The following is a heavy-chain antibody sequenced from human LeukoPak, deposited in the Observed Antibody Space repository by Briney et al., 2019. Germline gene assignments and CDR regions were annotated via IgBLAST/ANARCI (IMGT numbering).Heavy chain of an antibody. CDR1: GYTFTGYY. D-gene: IGHD2/OR15-2a*01. CDR2: IGPHSSAT. CDR3: AREGNGLLSKDFDY. J-gene: IGHJ4*02. Sequence: ASVEVSCKASGYTFTGYYIHWVRQAPGQGLEWMGYIGPHSSATSSPQEFQGRVTMTRDTSMSTAYMELTRLTSDDTAVYYCAREGNGLLSKDFDYWGQGTLVTVSS. V-gene: IGHV1-2*02.